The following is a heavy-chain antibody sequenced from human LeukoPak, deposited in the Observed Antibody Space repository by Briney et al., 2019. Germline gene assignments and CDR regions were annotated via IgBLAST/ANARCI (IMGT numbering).Heavy chain of an antibody. D-gene: IGHD6-13*01. CDR1: GFTFSSHD. CDR3: ARGSGSSWYFYFDY. V-gene: IGHV3-21*04. CDR2: VSSSSYYI. Sequence: GGSLRLSCLGSGFTFSSHDMDWVRQAPGKGLEWVSSVSSSSYYIYYADSVKGRFTISRDNAKNSVYLQMNSLRAEDTALYYCARGSGSSWYFYFDYWGQGTLVTVSS. J-gene: IGHJ4*02.